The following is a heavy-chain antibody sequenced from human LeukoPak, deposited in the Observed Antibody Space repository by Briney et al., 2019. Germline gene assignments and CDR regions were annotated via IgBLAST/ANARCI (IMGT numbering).Heavy chain of an antibody. Sequence: GGSLRLSCAASGFTFSSYSMNWVRQAPGKGLEWVSSIGSSSRSMYYADSVKGRFTISRDNAKNSLFLQMNSLRAEDTAVYYCARELDEGFDYWGQGTLVTVSS. J-gene: IGHJ4*02. CDR1: GFTFSSYS. CDR2: IGSSSRSM. CDR3: ARELDEGFDY. D-gene: IGHD3-9*01. V-gene: IGHV3-21*01.